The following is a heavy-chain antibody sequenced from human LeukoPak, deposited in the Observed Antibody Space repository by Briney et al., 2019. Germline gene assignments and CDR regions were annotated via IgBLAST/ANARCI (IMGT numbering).Heavy chain of an antibody. D-gene: IGHD3-3*01. CDR1: GGSISSSSYY. CDR2: IYYSGST. V-gene: IGHV4-39*01. CDR3: ARRRVVAYYYYYYYMDV. Sequence: PSETLSLTCTVSGGSISSSSYYWGWIRQPPGKGLEWIGSIYYSGSTYYNPSLKSRVTISVDTSKNQFSLKLSSVTAADTAVYYCARRRVVAYYYYYYYMDVWGKGTTVTISS. J-gene: IGHJ6*03.